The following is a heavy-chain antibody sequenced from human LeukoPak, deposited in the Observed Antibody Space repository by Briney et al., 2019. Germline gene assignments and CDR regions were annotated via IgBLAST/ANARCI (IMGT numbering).Heavy chain of an antibody. CDR1: GFTFSSYE. CDR2: ISSSGSTI. Sequence: GGSLRLSCAASGFTFSSYEMNWVRQAPGKGLEWASYISSSGSTIYYADSVKGRFTISRDNAKNSLYLQMNSLRAEDTAVYYCARGCGSSCQPNLDYWGQGTLVTVSS. D-gene: IGHD6-13*01. J-gene: IGHJ4*02. CDR3: ARGCGSSCQPNLDY. V-gene: IGHV3-48*03.